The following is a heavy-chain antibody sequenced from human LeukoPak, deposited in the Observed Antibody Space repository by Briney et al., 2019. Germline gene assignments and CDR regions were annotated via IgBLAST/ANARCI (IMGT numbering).Heavy chain of an antibody. CDR3: ARHSIYYDSSTYYYVFEY. Sequence: PSETLSLTCPVSGGSISSYYWSWIRQPPGKGLEWIGYIYYSGSTNYNPSLKSRVTISVDTSKNQFSLNLSSVTAADTAVYYCARHSIYYDSSTYYYVFEYWGQGNLVTVSS. D-gene: IGHD3-22*01. J-gene: IGHJ4*02. V-gene: IGHV4-59*08. CDR1: GGSISSYY. CDR2: IYYSGST.